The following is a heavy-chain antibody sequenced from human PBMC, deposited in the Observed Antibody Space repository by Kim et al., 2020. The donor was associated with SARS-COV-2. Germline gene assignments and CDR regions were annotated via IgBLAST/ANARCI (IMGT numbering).Heavy chain of an antibody. V-gene: IGHV3-21*01. D-gene: IGHD6-13*01. CDR1: GFTFSSYT. Sequence: GGSLRLSCAASGFTFSSYTLTWVRQAPAKGLEWVSCISGSSDYIQYGDSVKGRFTISRDNAKNSLYLQMNSLRAEDTAVYYCAREDAASLGYSDYWGPGALVT. J-gene: IGHJ4*02. CDR2: ISGSSDYI. CDR3: AREDAASLGYSDY.